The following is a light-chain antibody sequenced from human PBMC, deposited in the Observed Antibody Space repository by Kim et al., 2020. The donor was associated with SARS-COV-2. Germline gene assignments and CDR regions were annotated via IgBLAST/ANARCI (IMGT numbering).Light chain of an antibody. J-gene: IGLJ1*01. CDR2: DVS. CDR1: NSDIGAYNH. V-gene: IGLV2-11*01. CDR3: CSYAGSYTYV. Sequence: GQSVTLSCPGTNSDIGAYNHVSWYQQRPGKAPKVMIYDVSKWPSGVPDRFSGSKSGNTASLTISGLQADDEADYYCCSYAGSYTYVFGTGTKVTVL.